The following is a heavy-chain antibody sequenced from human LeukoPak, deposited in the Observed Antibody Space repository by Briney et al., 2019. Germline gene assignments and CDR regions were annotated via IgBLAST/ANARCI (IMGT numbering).Heavy chain of an antibody. Sequence: PSETLSLTCTVSGGSISSYYWSWIRQPAGKGLEWIGRIYTSGSTNYNPSLKSRVTMSVDTSKNQFSLKLSSVTAADTAVYYCARVGLRWQNENAFDIWGQGTMVTVSS. CDR2: IYTSGST. V-gene: IGHV4-4*07. CDR3: ARVGLRWQNENAFDI. J-gene: IGHJ3*02. D-gene: IGHD4-23*01. CDR1: GGSISSYY.